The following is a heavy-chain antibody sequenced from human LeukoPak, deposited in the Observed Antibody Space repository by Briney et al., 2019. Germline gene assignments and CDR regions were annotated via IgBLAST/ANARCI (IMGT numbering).Heavy chain of an antibody. D-gene: IGHD2-15*01. CDR3: VRHSRVVAFDY. CDR1: GVSISNHY. Sequence: SETLSLACTVSGVSISNHYSSWIRQPPGKGLEWIGYIYYTGNTNYNPSLKSRVTISEDTSKNQVSLELSSVTAADTAVYYCVRHSRVVAFDYWGQGNLVTVSS. CDR2: IYYTGNT. J-gene: IGHJ4*02. V-gene: IGHV4-59*08.